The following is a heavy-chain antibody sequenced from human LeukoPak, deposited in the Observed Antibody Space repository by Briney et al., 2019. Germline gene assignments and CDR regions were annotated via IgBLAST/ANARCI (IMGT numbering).Heavy chain of an antibody. V-gene: IGHV4-34*01. CDR2: INHSGST. CDR3: ARVTYQLLDSWFDP. D-gene: IGHD2-2*01. Sequence: SETLSLTCAVYGGSFSGYYWGWIRQPPGRGLEWIGEINHSGSTNYNPSLKSRVTISVDTSKNHFSLNLRSVTAADTAVYYCARVTYQLLDSWFDPWGQGTLVTVSS. CDR1: GGSFSGYY. J-gene: IGHJ5*02.